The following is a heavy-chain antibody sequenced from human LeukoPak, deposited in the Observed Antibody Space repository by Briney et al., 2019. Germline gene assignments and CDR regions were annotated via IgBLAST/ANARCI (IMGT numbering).Heavy chain of an antibody. V-gene: IGHV1-18*01. CDR3: AGSLGYCTSNVCYLKY. D-gene: IGHD2-8*01. CDR1: GYSENFYG. CDR2: ISAQHGQT. Sequence: PEASVKVSCKTSGYSENFYGITWVRQVAGQVLEWMGWISAQHGQTEYAPNSQDRVTMTTDTYTNTAYMELRSLRSDDTAVYYCAGSLGYCTSNVCYLKYWGQGTLVTVSS. J-gene: IGHJ4*02.